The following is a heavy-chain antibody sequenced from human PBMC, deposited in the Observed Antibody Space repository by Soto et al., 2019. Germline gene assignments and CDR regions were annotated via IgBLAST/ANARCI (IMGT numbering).Heavy chain of an antibody. CDR1: GYTFTSYA. CDR2: INAGNGNT. D-gene: IGHD3-3*01. CDR3: ARDRYPPYYDFWSGDAFDI. Sequence: GASVKVSCKASGYTFTSYAMHWVRQAPGQRLERMGWINAGNGNTKYSQKFQGRVTITRDTSASTAYMELSSLRSEDTAVYYCARDRYPPYYDFWSGDAFDIWGQGTMVTVSS. J-gene: IGHJ3*02. V-gene: IGHV1-3*01.